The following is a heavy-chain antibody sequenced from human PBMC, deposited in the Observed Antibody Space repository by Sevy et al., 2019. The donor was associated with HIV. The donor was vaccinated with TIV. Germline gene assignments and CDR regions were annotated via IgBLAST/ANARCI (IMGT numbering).Heavy chain of an antibody. CDR3: ARGYDFWSGYRFDY. D-gene: IGHD3-3*01. J-gene: IGHJ4*02. CDR1: GYTFTGYY. Sequence: ASVKVSCKASGYTFTGYYMHLVRQAPGQGLEWMGWINPNSGGTNYAQKFQGRVTMTRDTSISTAYMELSRLRSDDTAVYYCARGYDFWSGYRFDYWGQRTLVTVSS. CDR2: INPNSGGT. V-gene: IGHV1-2*02.